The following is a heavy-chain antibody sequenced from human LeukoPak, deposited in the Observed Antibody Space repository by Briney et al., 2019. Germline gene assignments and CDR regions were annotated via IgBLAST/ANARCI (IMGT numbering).Heavy chain of an antibody. V-gene: IGHV4-59*01. J-gene: IGHJ6*02. D-gene: IGHD1-26*01. Sequence: SETLSLTRTVSGGSISSYYWSWIRQPPGKGLEWIGYIYYSGSTNYNPSLKSRVTISVDTSKNQFSLKLSSVTAADTAVYYCARGLGATLNYGMDVWGQGTTVTVSS. CDR1: GGSISSYY. CDR3: ARGLGATLNYGMDV. CDR2: IYYSGST.